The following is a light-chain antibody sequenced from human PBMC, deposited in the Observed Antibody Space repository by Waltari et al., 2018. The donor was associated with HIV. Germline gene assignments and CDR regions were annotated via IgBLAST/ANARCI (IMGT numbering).Light chain of an antibody. CDR3: GSYRNNTFYV. CDR1: TNDIGVYNY. V-gene: IGLV2-14*03. Sequence: HSALTQPASVSGSPGQSITISCSGFTNDIGVYNYVSWYAEFPGKVPKLIIYDVTERPSGISDRFSGSKSDNTASLNISRLQAEDEGDYYCGSYRNNTFYVFGTGTKVTV. J-gene: IGLJ1*01. CDR2: DVT.